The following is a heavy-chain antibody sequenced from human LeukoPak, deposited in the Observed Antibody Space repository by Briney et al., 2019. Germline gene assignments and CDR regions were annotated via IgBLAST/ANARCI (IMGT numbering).Heavy chain of an antibody. V-gene: IGHV3-23*01. CDR3: ATTGYSSRNY. Sequence: PGGSLRLSCVVSGFTFSSYAMSWVRQAPGKGLEWVSVMSGSGGNTYYADSVKGRFTISRDNSKNTLYLQMNSLRVEDTAVYYCATTGYSSRNYWGQGTLVTVS. CDR1: GFTFSSYA. J-gene: IGHJ4*02. CDR2: MSGSGGNT. D-gene: IGHD6-13*01.